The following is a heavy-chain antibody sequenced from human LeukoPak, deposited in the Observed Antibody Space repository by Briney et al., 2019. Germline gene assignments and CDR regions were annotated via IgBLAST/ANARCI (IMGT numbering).Heavy chain of an antibody. CDR1: GGSISSGGYY. V-gene: IGHV4-30-2*01. D-gene: IGHD6-13*01. Sequence: PSQTLSLTCTVSGGSISSGGYYWSWIRQPPGKGLEWTGYIYHSGSTYYNPSLKSRVTISVDRSKNQFSLILISVTAADTAVYYCARGGYIAAAGYYFDYWGQGTLVTVSS. J-gene: IGHJ4*02. CDR2: IYHSGST. CDR3: ARGGYIAAAGYYFDY.